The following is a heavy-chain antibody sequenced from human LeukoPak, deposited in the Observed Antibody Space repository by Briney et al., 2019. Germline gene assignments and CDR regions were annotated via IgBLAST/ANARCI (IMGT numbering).Heavy chain of an antibody. D-gene: IGHD3-16*01. CDR3: ARELGPFTGFDS. CDR2: IYSGGST. J-gene: IGHJ4*02. Sequence: GGSLRLSCVVSGFTVSNNYMSWVRQAPRKGLEWVSLIYSGGSTYYTDSVKGRFTISRDNSKNTLDLQMNSLRADDTAVYYCARELGPFTGFDSWGQGTLVTVSS. CDR1: GFTVSNNY. V-gene: IGHV3-66*01.